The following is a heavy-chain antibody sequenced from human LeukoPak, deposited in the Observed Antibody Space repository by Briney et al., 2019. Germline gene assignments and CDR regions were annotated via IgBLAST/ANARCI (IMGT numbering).Heavy chain of an antibody. CDR2: IKQDGSEK. CDR3: ARVRRIAVAGTFDY. Sequence: GGSLRLSCAASGFTFSSYWMSWVRQAPGKGLEWVTNIKQDGSEKYYVDSVKGRFTISRDNAKNSLYLQMNSLRAEDTAVYYCARVRRIAVAGTFDYWGQGTLVTVSS. J-gene: IGHJ4*02. V-gene: IGHV3-7*01. D-gene: IGHD6-19*01. CDR1: GFTFSSYW.